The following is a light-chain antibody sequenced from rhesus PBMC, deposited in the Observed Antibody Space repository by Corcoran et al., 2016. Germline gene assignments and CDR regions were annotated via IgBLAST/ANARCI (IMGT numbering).Light chain of an antibody. CDR2: KAS. J-gene: IGKJ3*01. Sequence: DIQMTQSPSSLSASVGDTVTITCRASQGISSWLAWYQQKPGKSPKLQIYKASSLQRGVTSRFRGSGSGTDFTLTISSLQSEDFATYYGQQYSSRPFTFGPGTKLDIK. V-gene: IGKV1-22*01. CDR1: QGISSW. CDR3: QQYSSRPFT.